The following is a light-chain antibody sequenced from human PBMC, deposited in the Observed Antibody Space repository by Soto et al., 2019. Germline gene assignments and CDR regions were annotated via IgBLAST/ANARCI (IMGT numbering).Light chain of an antibody. CDR2: GNS. J-gene: IGLJ2*01. CDR1: SSNIGAGYD. CDR3: QSYDSSLSGYVV. V-gene: IGLV1-40*01. Sequence: QSVLTQPPSVSGAPGQRVTISCTGSSSNIGAGYDVHWYQQLPGTAPKLLIYGNSNRPSGVPDRFSGSKSGTSASLAITGXQAXXXXXYXCQSYDSSLSGYVVFGGGTKLTVL.